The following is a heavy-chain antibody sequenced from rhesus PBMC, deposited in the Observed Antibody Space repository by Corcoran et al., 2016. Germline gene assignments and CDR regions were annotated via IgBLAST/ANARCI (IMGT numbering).Heavy chain of an antibody. D-gene: IGHD6-13*01. CDR3: ARFEYCSWSGGYYFDY. J-gene: IGHJ4*01. V-gene: IGHV4-80*01. CDR2: INGNIGRN. CDR1: GGSFSRYW. Sequence: QVQLQESGPGLVKPSETLSLTCAVSGGSFSRYWWSWIRQPPGKGLEWIGEINGNIGRNNYNPSSKSRVTISKDESKNQFALKLSSVTAADTAVYYGARFEYCSWSGGYYFDYWGQGVLVTVSS.